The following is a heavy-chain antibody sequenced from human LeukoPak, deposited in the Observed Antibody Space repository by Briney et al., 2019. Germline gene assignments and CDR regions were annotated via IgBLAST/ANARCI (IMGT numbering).Heavy chain of an antibody. CDR2: IIPIFGTA. CDR1: GGTFSSYA. J-gene: IGHJ6*03. CDR3: ASGVLLWFGEFRASYYYMDV. D-gene: IGHD3-10*01. V-gene: IGHV1-69*05. Sequence: GASVKVSCKASGGTFSSYAISWVRQAPGQGLEWMGGIIPIFGTANYAQKFQGRVTITTDESTSTAYMELSSLRSEDTAVYYCASGVLLWFGEFRASYYYMDVWGKGTTVTVSS.